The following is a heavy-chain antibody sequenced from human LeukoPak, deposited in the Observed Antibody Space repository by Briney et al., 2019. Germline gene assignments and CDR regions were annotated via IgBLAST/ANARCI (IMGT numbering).Heavy chain of an antibody. CDR2: ISSSGSTI. J-gene: IGHJ4*02. CDR1: GFTFSSYE. D-gene: IGHD3-3*01. CDR3: ARGYYDFWSGYGGR. V-gene: IGHV3-48*03. Sequence: GGSLRLSCAASGFTFSSYEMNWVRQAPGKGLGWVSYISSSGSTIYYADSVKGRFTISRDNAKNSLYLQMNSLRAEDTAVYYCARGYYDFWSGYGGRWGLGTLVTVSS.